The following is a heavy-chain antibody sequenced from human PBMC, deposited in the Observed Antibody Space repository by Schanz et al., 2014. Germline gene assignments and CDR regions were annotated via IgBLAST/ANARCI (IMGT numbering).Heavy chain of an antibody. D-gene: IGHD6-19*01. Sequence: VQLVESGGGLVQPGGSLRFSCAASGFVFRGYVMHWVRQAPGKGLEKVALISTDGTNTYYADSVRGRFTISRDNSRNTVYLQMNNVGVDDTATYYCVKTDAGWRFDYWGQGTLVIVSS. CDR2: ISTDGTNT. J-gene: IGHJ4*02. CDR1: GFVFRGYV. CDR3: VKTDAGWRFDY. V-gene: IGHV3-30*04.